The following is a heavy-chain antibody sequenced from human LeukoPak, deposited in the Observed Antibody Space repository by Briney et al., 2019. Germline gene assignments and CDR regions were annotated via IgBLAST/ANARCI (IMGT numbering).Heavy chain of an antibody. J-gene: IGHJ5*02. Sequence: PSETLSLTCTVSRGSISPYYWSWIRQPPGKGLEWIGYVSSSGSTNYNPSLKGRVTISVDTSKNQFSLKLSSVTAADTAVYYCASSIHNWFDPWGQGTLVTVSS. CDR3: ASSIHNWFDP. V-gene: IGHV4-59*01. CDR2: VSSSGST. CDR1: RGSISPYY. D-gene: IGHD2-2*01.